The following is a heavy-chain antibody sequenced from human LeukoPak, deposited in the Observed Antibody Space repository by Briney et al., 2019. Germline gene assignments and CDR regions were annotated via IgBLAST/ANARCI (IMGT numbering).Heavy chain of an antibody. CDR1: GYTFTGYY. Sequence: ASVKVSCKASGYTFTGYYMHWVRQAPGQGLEWMGWINPNSGGTNYAQKFQGRVTVTRDTSISTAYMELSRLRSDDTAVYYCARDSKRIFGVVAKSYGMDVWGQGTTVTVSS. CDR3: ARDSKRIFGVVAKSYGMDV. J-gene: IGHJ6*02. V-gene: IGHV1-2*02. D-gene: IGHD3-3*01. CDR2: INPNSGGT.